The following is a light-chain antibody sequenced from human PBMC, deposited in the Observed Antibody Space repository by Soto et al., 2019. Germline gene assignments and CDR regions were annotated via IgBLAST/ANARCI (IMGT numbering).Light chain of an antibody. CDR2: AAS. J-gene: IGKJ2*01. Sequence: DIQMTQSPSSLSASVGDRVTITCRASQTISSYLNWYQQKPGKAPKLLIYAASSLQSGVPSRFSGSGSGTYFTLAISSLQPEDFATHYCPRSHSIPYTFGQGTKLEIK. CDR3: PRSHSIPYT. V-gene: IGKV1-39*01. CDR1: QTISSY.